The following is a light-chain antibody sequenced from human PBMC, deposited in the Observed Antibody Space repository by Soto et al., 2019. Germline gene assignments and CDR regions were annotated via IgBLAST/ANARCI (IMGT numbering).Light chain of an antibody. CDR3: QQRYSTPIT. V-gene: IGKV1-39*01. J-gene: IGKJ5*01. CDR1: QSISSY. Sequence: IQVTHSLSSLSSSLGDRVTITCRASQSISSYLNWYQQKPGKAPKLLIYAASSLQSGVLSRFSGSGSGTDFTLTISSLQAEDFATYYCQQRYSTPITFGQGTRLEIK. CDR2: AAS.